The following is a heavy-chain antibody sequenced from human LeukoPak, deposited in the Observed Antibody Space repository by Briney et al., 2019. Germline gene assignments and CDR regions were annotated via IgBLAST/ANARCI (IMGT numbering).Heavy chain of an antibody. CDR3: AKDPLGTPGGDAFDI. J-gene: IGHJ3*02. V-gene: IGHV3-30*18. Sequence: GGSLRLSCAASGFTFSSYGMHWVRQAPGKGLEWVAVISYDGGNKYYADSVKGRFTISRDNSKNTLYLQMNSLRAEDTAVYYCAKDPLGTPGGDAFDIWGQGTMVTVSS. CDR2: ISYDGGNK. D-gene: IGHD7-27*01. CDR1: GFTFSSYG.